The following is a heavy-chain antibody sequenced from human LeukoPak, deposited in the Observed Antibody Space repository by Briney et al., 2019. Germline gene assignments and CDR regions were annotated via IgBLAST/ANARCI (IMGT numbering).Heavy chain of an antibody. CDR1: GFSFSNYA. CDR3: ARFSAATDDC. D-gene: IGHD1-26*01. CDR2: ISSNGDST. V-gene: IGHV3-64*01. J-gene: IGHJ4*02. Sequence: GGSLRLSYAASGFSFSNYAMHWVRQAPGKGLEYVSAISSNGDSTYYANSVKGRFTVSRDNSKNTLYLQMGSLRAEDMAVYYCARFSAATDDCWGQGTLVTVSS.